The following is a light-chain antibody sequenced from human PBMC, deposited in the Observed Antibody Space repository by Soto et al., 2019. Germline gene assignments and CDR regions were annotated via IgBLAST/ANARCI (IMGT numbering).Light chain of an antibody. CDR2: EVT. V-gene: IGLV2-14*01. J-gene: IGLJ3*02. CDR1: SGDIGRYNY. CDR3: TSYTTSATWV. Sequence: ALTQPASVSWSPGQSITISCTGTSGDIGRYNYVSWYQQYPGKAPKVVIYEVTNRPSGVSNRFSGSKSGMTASLTISGLQAEDEAKYYCTSYTTSATWVFGGGTKVTVL.